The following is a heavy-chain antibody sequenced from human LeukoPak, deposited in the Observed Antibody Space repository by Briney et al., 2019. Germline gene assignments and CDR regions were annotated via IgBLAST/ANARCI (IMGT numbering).Heavy chain of an antibody. D-gene: IGHD1-26*01. V-gene: IGHV4-39*01. CDR3: AKHKQSGTYYDAFDI. CDR1: GGSIGSTTYY. J-gene: IGHJ3*02. CDR2: IYYSGST. Sequence: PSETLSLTCTVSGGSIGSTTYYWGWIRQPPGKELECIGSIYYSGSTYYNPSLKSRVTISLDTSKNQFSLKLSSVTAADTAVYYCAKHKQSGTYYDAFDIWCQETMVTVSS.